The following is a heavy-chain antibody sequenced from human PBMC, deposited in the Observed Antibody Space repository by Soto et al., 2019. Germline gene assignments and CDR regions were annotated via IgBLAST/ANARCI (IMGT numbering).Heavy chain of an antibody. CDR2: IYSSGST. V-gene: IGHV4-4*07. CDR3: ARGGGDSHNWFDP. D-gene: IGHD2-21*02. Sequence: SETLSLTCTVTGGTISGYYWTWIRQSAGGGLEWIGRIYSSGSTNYNPSLKSRVTISLDTSKNHFSLKLSSVTAADAAVYYCARGGGDSHNWFDPWGQGSLVTVSS. CDR1: GGTISGYY. J-gene: IGHJ5*02.